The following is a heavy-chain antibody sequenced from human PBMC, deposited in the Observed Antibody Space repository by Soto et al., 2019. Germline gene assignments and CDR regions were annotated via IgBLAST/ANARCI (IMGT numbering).Heavy chain of an antibody. Sequence: GGSLRLSCAASGFTFSSYWMSWVRQAPGKGLEWVANIKQDGSEKYYVDSVKGRFTISRDNAKNSLYLKMNSLSAEDTAVYYCARQSTKPAHYYDSSGYSRDAFDIWGQGTMVTVSS. J-gene: IGHJ3*02. D-gene: IGHD3-22*01. CDR2: IKQDGSEK. V-gene: IGHV3-7*01. CDR1: GFTFSSYW. CDR3: ARQSTKPAHYYDSSGYSRDAFDI.